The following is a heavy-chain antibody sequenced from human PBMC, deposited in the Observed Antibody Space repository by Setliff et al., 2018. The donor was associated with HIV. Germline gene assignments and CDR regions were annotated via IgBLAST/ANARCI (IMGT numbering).Heavy chain of an antibody. D-gene: IGHD3-16*01. J-gene: IGHJ5*02. CDR3: AKGVKWLDP. CDR2: IYSDGRT. CDR1: GFTVSDTH. V-gene: IGHV3-53*01. Sequence: GGSLRLSCAASGFTVSDTHMTWVRQAPGKGLEWVSFIYSDGRTYYAESVKGRFTISRVDSKNTLYLQMHSLRVEDTAAYYCAKGVKWLDPWGQGIQVTVSS.